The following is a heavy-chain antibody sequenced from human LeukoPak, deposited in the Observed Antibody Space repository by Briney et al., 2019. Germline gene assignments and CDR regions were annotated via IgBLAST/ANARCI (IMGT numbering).Heavy chain of an antibody. J-gene: IGHJ4*02. Sequence: GGCLRLSCAASGFTFRLCWMLWVRQAPGKGRVWGPRINSDGSSTSYADSVKGRFTISRDNAKNTLYLQMNSLRAEDTAVYYCARVDIGRSRLGEEFWGQGTLVTVSS. D-gene: IGHD3-16*01. V-gene: IGHV3-74*01. CDR2: INSDGSST. CDR3: ARVDIGRSRLGEEF. CDR1: GFTFRLCW.